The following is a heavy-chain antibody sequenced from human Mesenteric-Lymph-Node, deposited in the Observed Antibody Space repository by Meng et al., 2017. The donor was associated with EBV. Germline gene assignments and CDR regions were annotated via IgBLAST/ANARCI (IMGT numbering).Heavy chain of an antibody. Sequence: LRELGPGLVGPSETLSLPCTFSCGPINTYYWTWTRQPSGKGLEWIGYMHFSGSTNYNPSLKSRVTISVDTSKNQFSLNLSAVTAADTAVYYCARDVGYSFGFALDYWSQGTLVTVSS. CDR3: ARDVGYSFGFALDY. J-gene: IGHJ4*02. CDR1: CGPINTYY. CDR2: MHFSGST. D-gene: IGHD5-18*01. V-gene: IGHV4-59*01.